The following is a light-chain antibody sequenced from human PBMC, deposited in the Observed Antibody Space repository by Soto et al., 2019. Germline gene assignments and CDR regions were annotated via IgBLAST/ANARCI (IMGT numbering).Light chain of an antibody. CDR2: DAS. CDR1: QSVSSF. Sequence: EVVLTQSPDTLSLSPGERATLSCRASQSVSSFLAWYQQKPGQAPRLLIYDASNRATGIPARFSGSGSGTDFTLTISSLEPDDFAVYYCQHYGDSSWTFGQGTKVEIK. V-gene: IGKV3-11*01. CDR3: QHYGDSSWT. J-gene: IGKJ1*01.